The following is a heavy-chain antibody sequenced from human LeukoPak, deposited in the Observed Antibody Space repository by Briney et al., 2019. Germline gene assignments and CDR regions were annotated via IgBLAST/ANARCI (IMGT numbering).Heavy chain of an antibody. V-gene: IGHV3-33*01. D-gene: IGHD3-10*01. CDR3: AGGGGGVWFGEFQYYFDY. J-gene: IGHJ4*02. CDR1: GFTFSSYG. Sequence: GGSLRLSCAASGFTFSSYGMHWVRQAPGKGLEWVAVIWYDGSNKYYADSVKGRFTISRDNAKNTLYLQMNSRRAEDTDVYYCAGGGGGVWFGEFQYYFDYWGQGTLVTVSS. CDR2: IWYDGSNK.